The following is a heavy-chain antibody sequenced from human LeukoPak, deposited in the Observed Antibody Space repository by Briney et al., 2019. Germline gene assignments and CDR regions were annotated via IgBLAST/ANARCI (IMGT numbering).Heavy chain of an antibody. CDR1: GGTFSSYA. D-gene: IGHD3-10*01. J-gene: IGHJ4*02. CDR2: IIPIFGTA. Sequence: SVKVSCKASGGTFSSYAISWVRQAPGQGLEWMGGIIPIFGTANYAQKFQGRVTITADESTSTAYMDLSSLRSEDTAVYYCARDTTMVRGVIITGLDYWGQGTLVTVSS. V-gene: IGHV1-69*13. CDR3: ARDTTMVRGVIITGLDY.